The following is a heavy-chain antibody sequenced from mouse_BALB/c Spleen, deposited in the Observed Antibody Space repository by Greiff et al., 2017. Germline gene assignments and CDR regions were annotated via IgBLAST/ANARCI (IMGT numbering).Heavy chain of an antibody. CDR1: SYTFTDYA. Sequence: QVTLKESGPELVRPGVSVKISCKGSSYTFTDYAMHWVKQSHAKSLEWIGVISTYYGNTNYNQKFKGKATMTVDKSSSTAYMELARLTSEDSAVYYCARGYYGSSHYYAMDYWGQGTSVTVSS. CDR3: ARGYYGSSHYYAMDY. J-gene: IGHJ4*01. D-gene: IGHD1-1*01. CDR2: ISTYYGNT. V-gene: IGHV1-67*01.